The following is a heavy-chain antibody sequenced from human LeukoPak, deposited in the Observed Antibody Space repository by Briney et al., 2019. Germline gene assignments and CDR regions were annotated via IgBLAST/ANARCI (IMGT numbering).Heavy chain of an antibody. V-gene: IGHV1-69*05. Sequence: ASVKVSCKASGGTFSSYAIGWVRQAPGQGLEWMGGIIPIFGTANYAQKFQGRVTITTDESTSTAYMELSSLRSEDTAVYYCARSIAAAGIGYWGQGTLVTVSS. CDR1: GGTFSSYA. J-gene: IGHJ4*02. D-gene: IGHD6-13*01. CDR3: ARSIAAAGIGY. CDR2: IIPIFGTA.